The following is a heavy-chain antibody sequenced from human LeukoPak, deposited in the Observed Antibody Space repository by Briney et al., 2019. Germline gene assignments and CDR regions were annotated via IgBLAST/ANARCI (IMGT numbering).Heavy chain of an antibody. CDR2: IYHSGST. CDR3: AREMSVSDNFFDP. Sequence: ASETLSLTCAVSGGSITSGNWWSWVRQPPGKGLEWIGEIYHSGSTNYNPSLKSRVSISVEKSKNQFSLRLSSVTAADTAVYYCAREMSVSDNFFDPWAREPWSPCPQ. CDR1: GGSITSGNW. V-gene: IGHV4-4*02. J-gene: IGHJ5*02. D-gene: IGHD5/OR15-5a*01.